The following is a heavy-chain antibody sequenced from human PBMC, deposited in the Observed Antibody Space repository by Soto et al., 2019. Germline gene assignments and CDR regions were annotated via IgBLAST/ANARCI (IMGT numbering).Heavy chain of an antibody. CDR3: ARGTEGSWVWWLTP. J-gene: IGHJ5*02. V-gene: IGHV3-74*01. CDR2: INSDGAAT. D-gene: IGHD5-12*01. Sequence: EVQLVESGGGLVQPGGSLRLSCAVYGFNFSTHWMHWVRQTPGKGLVCVARINSDGAATTYADSVKGRFAISRDNAKNTVYLEMNSLRVEDTAVDYCARGTEGSWVWWLTPWGQGTLVTGSS. CDR1: GFNFSTHW.